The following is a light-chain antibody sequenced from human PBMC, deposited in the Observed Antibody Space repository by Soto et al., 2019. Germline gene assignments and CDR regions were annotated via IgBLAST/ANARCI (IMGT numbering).Light chain of an antibody. CDR1: QSIGSS. J-gene: IGKJ4*01. CDR3: VQYYTYPFT. Sequence: DIQMTQLPSTLSASVGDRITITCRASQSIGSSLAWYQQRPGKAPNLLIYKASSLESGVPSGFSGSGSGAEFTLTFSSLQPDDFATYFCVQYYTYPFTFGGGTKVEIK. CDR2: KAS. V-gene: IGKV1-5*03.